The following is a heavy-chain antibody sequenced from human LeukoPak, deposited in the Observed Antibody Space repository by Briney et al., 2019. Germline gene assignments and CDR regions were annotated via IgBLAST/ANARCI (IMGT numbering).Heavy chain of an antibody. Sequence: GGSLRLSCAASGFTFSSYEMNWVRQAPGKGLEWVSSISSSGSTIYYADSVKGRFTISRDNAKNSLYLQMNSLRAEDTAVYYCAREGELDFDYWGQGTLVTVSS. J-gene: IGHJ4*02. CDR2: ISSSGSTI. CDR1: GFTFSSYE. D-gene: IGHD2-21*01. CDR3: AREGELDFDY. V-gene: IGHV3-48*03.